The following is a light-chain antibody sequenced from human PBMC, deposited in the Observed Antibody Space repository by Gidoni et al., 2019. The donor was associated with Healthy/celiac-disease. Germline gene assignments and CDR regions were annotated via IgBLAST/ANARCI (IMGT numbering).Light chain of an antibody. CDR1: QSISSY. V-gene: IGKV1-39*01. Sequence: IQMTQSPSSLSASVGDRVTITCRASQSISSYLNWYQQKPGKAPKLLIYAASSWQSGVPSRFSGSGSGTDFTLTISSLQPEDFATYYCQQSCSTLWTFGQGTKVEIK. CDR2: AAS. J-gene: IGKJ1*01. CDR3: QQSCSTLWT.